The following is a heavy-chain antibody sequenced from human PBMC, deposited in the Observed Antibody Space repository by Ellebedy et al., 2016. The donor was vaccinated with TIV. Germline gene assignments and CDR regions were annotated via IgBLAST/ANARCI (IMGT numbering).Heavy chain of an antibody. CDR2: IKSKTDGGTT. J-gene: IGHJ4*02. Sequence: GESLKISXAASGFTFSNAWMSWVRQAPGKGLEWVGRIKSKTDGGTTDYAAPVKGRFTISRDDSKNTLYLQMNSLKTEDTAVYYCTTEMAGELRDYWGQGTLVTVSS. CDR3: TTEMAGELRDY. CDR1: GFTFSNAW. D-gene: IGHD1-7*01. V-gene: IGHV3-15*01.